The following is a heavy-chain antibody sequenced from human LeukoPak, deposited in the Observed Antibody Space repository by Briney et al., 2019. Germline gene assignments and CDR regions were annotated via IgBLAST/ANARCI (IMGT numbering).Heavy chain of an antibody. Sequence: GGSLRLSCAASGFTFSGSAMHWVRQASGKGLEWVGRIRSKANSYATAYAASAKGRFTISRDDSKNTAYLQMNSLKTEDTAVYYCTRPLSGIAVAGTWYYYYYGMDVWGQGTTVTVSS. CDR3: TRPLSGIAVAGTWYYYYYGMDV. D-gene: IGHD6-19*01. CDR2: IRSKANSYAT. J-gene: IGHJ6*02. V-gene: IGHV3-73*01. CDR1: GFTFSGSA.